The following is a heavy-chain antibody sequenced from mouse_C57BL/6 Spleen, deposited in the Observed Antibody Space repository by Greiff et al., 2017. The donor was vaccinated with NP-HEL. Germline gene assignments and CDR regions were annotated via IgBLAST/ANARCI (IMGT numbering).Heavy chain of an antibody. CDR1: GFSLTSYG. CDR3: ARANYYGSYYYAMDY. Sequence: VKLMESGPGLVQPSQSLSITCTVSGFSLTSYGVHWVRQSPGKGLEWLGVIWSGGSTDYNAAFISRLSISKDNSKSQVFFKMNSLQADDTAIYYCARANYYGSYYYAMDYWGQGTSVTVSS. D-gene: IGHD1-1*01. J-gene: IGHJ4*01. V-gene: IGHV2-2*01. CDR2: IWSGGST.